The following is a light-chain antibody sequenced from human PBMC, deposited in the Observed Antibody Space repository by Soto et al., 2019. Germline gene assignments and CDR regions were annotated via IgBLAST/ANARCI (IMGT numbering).Light chain of an antibody. J-gene: IGKJ1*01. V-gene: IGKV1-5*01. CDR3: QQYDSYRT. Sequence: DIQMTHSPSTLSASVGDKVTITCRASQSMSRWFAWYQQKPGKAPKLLIYDASTLESGVPSRFSGSGSGTEFTLTISSLQPDDFATYYCQQYDSYRTFGQGTKVDIK. CDR2: DAS. CDR1: QSMSRW.